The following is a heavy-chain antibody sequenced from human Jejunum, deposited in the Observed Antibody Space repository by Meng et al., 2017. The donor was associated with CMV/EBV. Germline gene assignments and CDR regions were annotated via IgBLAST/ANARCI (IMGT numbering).Heavy chain of an antibody. J-gene: IGHJ1*01. CDR3: GNLVPF. CDR2: MDSDGSVI. D-gene: IGHD3-10*01. CDR1: EFGRWGSW. Sequence: SLRLSCAASEFGRWGSWKHWVRQTPGKGLMWVSRMDSDGSVIDYADSVRGRFTVSRDDATKTLYLQMNSLRAEDTAIYYCGNLVPFWGRGTLVTVSS. V-gene: IGHV3-74*01.